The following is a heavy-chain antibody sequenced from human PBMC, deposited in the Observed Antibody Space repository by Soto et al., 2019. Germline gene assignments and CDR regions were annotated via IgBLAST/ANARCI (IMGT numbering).Heavy chain of an antibody. J-gene: IGHJ4*02. Sequence: QVQLQESGPGLIKPSQTLALSCTVSGGSISSGGYYWSWIRQHPGKGLEWIGYIYYSGSTYYNPSLKSRVTISVDTSKNQFSLKLSSVTAADTAVYYCARVGSSGFEYYFDYWGQGTLVTVSS. D-gene: IGHD3-22*01. CDR1: GGSISSGGYY. CDR2: IYYSGST. CDR3: ARVGSSGFEYYFDY. V-gene: IGHV4-31*03.